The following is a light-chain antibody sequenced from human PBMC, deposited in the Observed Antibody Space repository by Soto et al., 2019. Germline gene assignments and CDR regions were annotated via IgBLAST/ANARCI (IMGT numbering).Light chain of an antibody. Sequence: QSALTKPASVSGSPGQSITISCTGTSSDVGAYDYVSWFQHHPGKPPKLMIFEVSKRSSGVSDRFSGSKSGNTASLTISTLLPEDEANYYCTSWTTTNTRVFGGGTKLTVL. CDR1: SSDVGAYDY. CDR3: TSWTTTNTRV. V-gene: IGLV2-14*01. CDR2: EVS. J-gene: IGLJ3*02.